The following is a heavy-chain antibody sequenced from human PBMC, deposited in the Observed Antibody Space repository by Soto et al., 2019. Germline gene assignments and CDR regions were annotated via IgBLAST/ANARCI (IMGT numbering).Heavy chain of an antibody. CDR1: GYTFPCYG. D-gene: IGHD2-15*01. J-gene: IGHJ6*02. CDR3: ATAQRIPGYYYGMDV. Sequence: SVKVACNASGYTFPCYGSSCVRQAPGQGLEWMGWISAYNGKTNYEQKPQGRVTMTTDTSTSTAYMELRSLRSDETAVYYRATAQRIPGYYYGMDVWGQETTVTVSS. CDR2: ISAYNGKT. V-gene: IGHV1-18*01.